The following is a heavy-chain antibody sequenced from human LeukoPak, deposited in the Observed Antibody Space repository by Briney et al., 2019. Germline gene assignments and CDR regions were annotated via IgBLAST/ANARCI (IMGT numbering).Heavy chain of an antibody. Sequence: GASVKVSCKASGYTFTSYGISWVRQAPGQGLEWMGWISAYNGNTNYAQKLQGRVTMTTDTSTSTAYMELRSLRSDDTAVYYSARDHQAVATGDFDYWGQGTLVTVSS. CDR3: ARDHQAVATGDFDY. D-gene: IGHD5-12*01. CDR1: GYTFTSYG. V-gene: IGHV1-18*01. J-gene: IGHJ4*02. CDR2: ISAYNGNT.